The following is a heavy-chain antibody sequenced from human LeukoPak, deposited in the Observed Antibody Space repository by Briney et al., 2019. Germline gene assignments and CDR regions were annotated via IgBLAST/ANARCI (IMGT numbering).Heavy chain of an antibody. D-gene: IGHD6-19*01. V-gene: IGHV3-30-3*01. CDR1: GFTFSSYA. Sequence: GGSLRLSCAASGFTFSSYAMHWVRQAPGKGLEWVAVISYDGSNKYYADSVKGRFTISRDNSKNTLYLQMNSLRAEDTAVYYCAREVRSSGWYGARYFDYWGRGTLVTVSS. J-gene: IGHJ4*02. CDR2: ISYDGSNK. CDR3: AREVRSSGWYGARYFDY.